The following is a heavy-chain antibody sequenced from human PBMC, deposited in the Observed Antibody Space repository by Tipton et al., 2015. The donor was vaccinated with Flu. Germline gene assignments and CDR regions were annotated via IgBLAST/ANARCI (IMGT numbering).Heavy chain of an antibody. Sequence: GSLRLSCAASGFTFSSYAMRWVRQAPGKGLEWVSAISGSGGSTYYADSVKGRFTISRDNSKNTLYLQMNSLRAEDTAVYYCAKANDLVVVVAATPYFDYGGQGTLVTVSS. CDR2: ISGSGGST. V-gene: IGHV3-23*01. CDR1: GFTFSSYA. J-gene: IGHJ4*02. D-gene: IGHD2-15*01. CDR3: AKANDLVVVVAATPYFDY.